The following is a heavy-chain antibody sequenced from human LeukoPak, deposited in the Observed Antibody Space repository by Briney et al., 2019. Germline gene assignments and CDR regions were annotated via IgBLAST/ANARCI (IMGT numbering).Heavy chain of an antibody. CDR3: ARGPYGSGRYYYYYYYMDV. V-gene: IGHV4-34*01. Sequence: SETLSLTCTVSGGSISSYYWSWIRQPPGKGLEWIGEINHSGSTNYNPSLKSRVTISVDTSKNQFSLKLSSVTAADTAVYYCARGPYGSGRYYYYYYYMDVWGKGTTVTVSS. CDR1: GGSISSYY. D-gene: IGHD3-10*01. CDR2: INHSGST. J-gene: IGHJ6*03.